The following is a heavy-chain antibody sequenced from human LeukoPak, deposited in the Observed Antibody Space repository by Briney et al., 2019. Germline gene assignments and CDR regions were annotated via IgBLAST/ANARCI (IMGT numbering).Heavy chain of an antibody. J-gene: IGHJ4*02. CDR2: IYYSGST. CDR3: ARAEYYYDSSGYSIIFDY. CDR1: GGSISSSSYY. D-gene: IGHD3-22*01. Sequence: PSETLSLTCTVSGGSISSSSYYWGWIRQPPGKGLEWIGSIYYSGSTYYNPSLKSRVTISVDTSKNQFSLKLSSVTAADTAVYYCARAEYYYDSSGYSIIFDYWGQGTLVTVSS. V-gene: IGHV4-39*07.